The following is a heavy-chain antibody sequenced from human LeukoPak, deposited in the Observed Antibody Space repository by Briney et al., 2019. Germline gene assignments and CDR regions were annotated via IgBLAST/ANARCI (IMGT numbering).Heavy chain of an antibody. Sequence: GGSLRLSCVASGFTFNTFGMHWVHQAPGRGLEWVAFIRHDGSDEYYADSVKGRFTLSRDNSQSTLYLQMNSLRTGDTAIYYCAKQIDGSGTFLYPKYFDYWGQGTLVTVSS. CDR3: AKQIDGSGTFLYPKYFDY. CDR2: IRHDGSDE. CDR1: GFTFNTFG. D-gene: IGHD3-10*01. J-gene: IGHJ4*02. V-gene: IGHV3-30*02.